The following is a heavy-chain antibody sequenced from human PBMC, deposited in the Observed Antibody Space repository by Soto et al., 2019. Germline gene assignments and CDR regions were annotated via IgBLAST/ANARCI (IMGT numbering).Heavy chain of an antibody. CDR2: ISSSSSYI. CDR1: GFTFSSYS. V-gene: IGHV3-21*01. Sequence: GGSLRLSCAASGFTFSSYSMNWVRQAPGKGLEWVSSISSSSSYIYYADSVKGRFTISRDNAKNSLYLQMNSLRAEDTAVYYCTRGVSPRAPNWFDPWGQGTLVTVSS. J-gene: IGHJ5*02. D-gene: IGHD3-10*01. CDR3: TRGVSPRAPNWFDP.